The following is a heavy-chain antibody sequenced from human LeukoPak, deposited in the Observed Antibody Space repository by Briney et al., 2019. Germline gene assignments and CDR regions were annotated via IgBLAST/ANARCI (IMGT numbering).Heavy chain of an antibody. V-gene: IGHV1-2*02. Sequence: ASVKVSCKASRYIFTGYYMHWVRQAPGQGPEWMGWINPNSGGTNYAQKLQGRVTMTRDTSIGTAYMELSRLTSDDTAVYYCARDWAPSGRVNFDICGQGTMVTVSS. D-gene: IGHD3-16*01. CDR3: ARDWAPSGRVNFDI. CDR2: INPNSGGT. CDR1: RYIFTGYY. J-gene: IGHJ3*02.